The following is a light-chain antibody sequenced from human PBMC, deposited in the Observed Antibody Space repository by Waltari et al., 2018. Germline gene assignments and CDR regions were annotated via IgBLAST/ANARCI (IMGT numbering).Light chain of an antibody. V-gene: IGLV1-47*01. CDR2: RNN. CDR1: SSNIGSNY. J-gene: IGLJ3*02. CDR3: ATWDDSLSINWV. Sequence: QSVLTQPPSASGTPGQRVTVSCSGSSSNIGSNYVYWYQLLPGTAPKLLIYRNNQGPSGVPDRCSGSKSGTSASLAISGLRSEDEADYYCATWDDSLSINWVFGGGTKVTVL.